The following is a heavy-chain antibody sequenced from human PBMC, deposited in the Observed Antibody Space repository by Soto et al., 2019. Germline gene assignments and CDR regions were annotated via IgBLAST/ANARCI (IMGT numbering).Heavy chain of an antibody. J-gene: IGHJ6*02. Sequence: ASVKVSCKASGYTFTSYDINWVRQASGQGLEWMGWMNPNSGNTGYAQKFQGRVTMTRNTSISTAYMELSSLRSEDTAVYYCARAQNYYYYYGMDVWGQGXTVTVSS. CDR3: ARAQNYYYYYGMDV. V-gene: IGHV1-8*01. CDR1: GYTFTSYD. CDR2: MNPNSGNT.